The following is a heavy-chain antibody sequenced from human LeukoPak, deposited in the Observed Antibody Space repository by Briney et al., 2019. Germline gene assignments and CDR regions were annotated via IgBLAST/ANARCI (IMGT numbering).Heavy chain of an antibody. J-gene: IGHJ4*02. D-gene: IGHD3-10*01. Sequence: SQTLSLTCALSGDSVSSNSAAWNWPRQSPSRGLEWLGRTYYRSKWYNDYEVSVKSRLTINPDTSKNQFSLQLNSVTPEDTAVYYCARGYYGSGSYYKGNDYWGQGTLVTVSS. CDR3: ARGYYGSGSYYKGNDY. V-gene: IGHV6-1*01. CDR1: GDSVSSNSAA. CDR2: TYYRSKWYN.